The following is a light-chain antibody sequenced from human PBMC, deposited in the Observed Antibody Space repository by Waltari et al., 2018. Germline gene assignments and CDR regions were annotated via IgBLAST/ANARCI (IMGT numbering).Light chain of an antibody. V-gene: IGKV1-39*01. Sequence: DVQMTQSTSSLSASVGERVAITCRASQSIDNVLNWYQQKPGKAPKPLIYAASSLRCGVPSRFSGSGSGTDFTLTITSLQPEDFATYYCQQSYSIPLTFGGGTKVEIK. CDR3: QQSYSIPLT. CDR1: QSIDNV. CDR2: AAS. J-gene: IGKJ4*01.